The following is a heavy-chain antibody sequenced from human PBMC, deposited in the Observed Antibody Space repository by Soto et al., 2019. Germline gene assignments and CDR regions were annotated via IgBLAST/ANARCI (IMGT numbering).Heavy chain of an antibody. V-gene: IGHV5-51*01. J-gene: IGHJ6*02. CDR2: IYPGDSDT. CDR3: ASCGGSCYSRYYGMDV. D-gene: IGHD2-15*01. Sequence: VESLKISCNGSGYSFTSYWIGWVRQMPWKGLEWMGIIYPGDSDTRYSPSFQGQVTISADKSISTAYLQWSSLKASDTAMYYCASCGGSCYSRYYGMDVWGQGTTVTVS. CDR1: GYSFTSYW.